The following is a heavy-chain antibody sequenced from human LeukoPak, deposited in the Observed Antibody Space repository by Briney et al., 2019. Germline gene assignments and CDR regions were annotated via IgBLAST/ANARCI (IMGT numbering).Heavy chain of an antibody. V-gene: IGHV4-39*01. CDR2: IYYSGST. D-gene: IGHD2-15*01. Sequence: SETLSLTCTVSGGSISSNNYYWGWIRQPPGKGLEWIGNIYYSGSTYYNPSLKNRVTISVDTSKSQFSLKLSSVTAADTAVYYCARWVYSSRYCSGGSCYDVRYYSDFWGQGTPVTVSS. J-gene: IGHJ4*02. CDR3: ARWVYSSRYCSGGSCYDVRYYSDF. CDR1: GGSISSNNYY.